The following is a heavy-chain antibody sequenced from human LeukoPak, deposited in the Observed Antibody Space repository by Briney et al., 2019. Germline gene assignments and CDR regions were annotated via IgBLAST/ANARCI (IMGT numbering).Heavy chain of an antibody. CDR2: ISGSGGST. CDR3: AKDNGYSYGPGFDY. CDR1: GDSFTSVTDY. D-gene: IGHD5-18*01. V-gene: IGHV3-23*01. J-gene: IGHJ4*02. Sequence: ETLSLTCTVSGDSFTSVTDYWAWIRQPPGKGLEWVSAISGSGGSTYYADSVKGRFTISRDNSKNTLYLQMNSLRAEDTAVYYCAKDNGYSYGPGFDYWGQGTLVTVSS.